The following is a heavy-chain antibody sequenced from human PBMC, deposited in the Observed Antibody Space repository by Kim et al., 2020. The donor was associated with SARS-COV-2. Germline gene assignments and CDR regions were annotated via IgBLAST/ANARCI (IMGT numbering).Heavy chain of an antibody. J-gene: IGHJ4*02. D-gene: IGHD2-2*01. V-gene: IGHV4-34*01. CDR3: ARVSPAGYCSSTSCYLLLDYFDY. CDR1: GGSFSGYY. Sequence: SETLSLTCAVYGGSFSGYYWSWIRQPPGKGLEWIGEINHSGSTNYNPSLKSRVTISVDTSKNQFSLKLSSVTAADTAVYYCARVSPAGYCSSTSCYLLLDYFDYWGQGTLVTVSS. CDR2: INHSGST.